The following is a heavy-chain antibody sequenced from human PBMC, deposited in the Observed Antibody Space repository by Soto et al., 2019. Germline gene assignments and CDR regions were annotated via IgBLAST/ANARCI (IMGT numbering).Heavy chain of an antibody. CDR2: IYYSGST. V-gene: IGHV4-59*08. D-gene: IGHD3-22*01. CDR1: GGSISPYY. J-gene: IGHJ4*02. Sequence: QVQLQESGPGLVKPSETLSLTCTVSGGSISPYYWSWIRQPPGKGLEWIGYIYYSGSTTYNPSLKSGVNISVDTSQNQFSLNLSSVTAADTAVYYCARLGGYYQAFDSWGQGTLVTVSS. CDR3: ARLGGYYQAFDS.